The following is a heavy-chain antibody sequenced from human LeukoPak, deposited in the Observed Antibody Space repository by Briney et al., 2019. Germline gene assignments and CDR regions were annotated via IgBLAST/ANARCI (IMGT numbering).Heavy chain of an antibody. Sequence: PGGSLRLSCAASGFRFSSYAMSWVRQAPGKGLEWVSAISGSGVSTYYADSVKGRFTVSRDNSKNTLHLQMSSLRAEDTAVYYCAKDERNWNYNLASQTYDWGQGTLVTVSS. CDR1: GFRFSSYA. D-gene: IGHD1-7*01. CDR3: AKDERNWNYNLASQTYD. CDR2: ISGSGVST. J-gene: IGHJ4*02. V-gene: IGHV3-23*01.